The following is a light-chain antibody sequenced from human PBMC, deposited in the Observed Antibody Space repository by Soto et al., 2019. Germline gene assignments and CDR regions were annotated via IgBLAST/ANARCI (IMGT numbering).Light chain of an antibody. Sequence: EILLTQSPGTLSLSPGERATLSCRASQSISSSYLAWYQQKPGQAPRLLIYGGSSRATDIPDRFSGSGSGTDFPLTITRLEPEDFAVYYCQQYGSSPLSTFGQGTKLEIK. CDR2: GGS. CDR3: QQYGSSPLST. CDR1: QSISSSY. J-gene: IGKJ2*01. V-gene: IGKV3-20*01.